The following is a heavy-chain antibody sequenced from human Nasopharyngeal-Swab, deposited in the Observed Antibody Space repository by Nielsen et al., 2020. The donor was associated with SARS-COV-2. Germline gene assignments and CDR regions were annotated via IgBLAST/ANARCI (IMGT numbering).Heavy chain of an antibody. CDR3: ARGRYYDSSGLDY. D-gene: IGHD3-22*01. CDR2: IYTSGST. J-gene: IGHJ4*02. V-gene: IGHV4-4*07. Sequence: ESLKISCTVSGGSISSYYWSWIRQPAGKGLEWIGRIYTSGSTNYNPSLKSRVTMSVDTSKNQFSLKLSSVTAADTAVYYCARGRYYDSSGLDYWGQGTLVTVSS. CDR1: GGSISSYY.